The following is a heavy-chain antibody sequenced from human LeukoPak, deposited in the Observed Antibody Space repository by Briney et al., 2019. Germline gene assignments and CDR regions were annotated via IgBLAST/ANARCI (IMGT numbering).Heavy chain of an antibody. CDR1: GGTFSSYA. D-gene: IGHD2-15*01. Sequence: ASVKVSCKASGGTFSSYAISWVRQAPGQGLEWMGGIIPIFGTANYAQKFQGRVTITADKSTSTAYMELSSLRSEDTAVYYCARDPGYCSGGSCYSVGGYWGQGTLVTVSS. CDR3: ARDPGYCSGGSCYSVGGY. V-gene: IGHV1-69*06. J-gene: IGHJ4*02. CDR2: IIPIFGTA.